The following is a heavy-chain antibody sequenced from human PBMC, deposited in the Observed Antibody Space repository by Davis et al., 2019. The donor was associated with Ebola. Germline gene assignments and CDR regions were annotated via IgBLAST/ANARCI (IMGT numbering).Heavy chain of an antibody. Sequence: ASLKISCAASGFTFSSYSMNWLRQAPGKGLEWVSSISSSSSYIYYADSVKGRFTISRDNAKNSLYLQMNSLRAEDTAVYYCASGSQSRNYYYYGMDVWGQGTTVTVSS. J-gene: IGHJ6*02. CDR3: ASGSQSRNYYYYGMDV. CDR1: GFTFSSYS. CDR2: ISSSSSYI. V-gene: IGHV3-21*01.